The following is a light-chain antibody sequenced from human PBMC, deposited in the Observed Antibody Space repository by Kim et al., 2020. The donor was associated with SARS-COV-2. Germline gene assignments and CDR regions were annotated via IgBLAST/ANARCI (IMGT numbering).Light chain of an antibody. CDR3: SSYTSSSTYV. V-gene: IGLV2-14*03. CDR2: DVS. J-gene: IGLJ1*01. Sequence: QSALTQPASVSGSPGPSITISCTGTSSDVGSYNYVSWCQQHPGKAPKLMIYDVSKRPSGVSARFSGSKSGNTASLTISGLQAEDEADYYCSSYTSSSTYVFGTGTKVTGL. CDR1: SSDVGSYNY.